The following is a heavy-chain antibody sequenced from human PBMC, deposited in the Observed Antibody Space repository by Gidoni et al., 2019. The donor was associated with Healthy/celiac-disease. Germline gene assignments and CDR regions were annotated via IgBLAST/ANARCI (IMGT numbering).Heavy chain of an antibody. J-gene: IGHJ4*02. CDR1: GFTFSNAW. Sequence: EVQLVESGGGLVKPGGSLRLSCAASGFTFSNAWMSWFRQAPGKGLEWVGRIKSKTDGGTTDYAAPVKSRFTISRDDSKNTLYLQMNNLKTEDTAVYYCTTDLLGYYYGSGSYYPFDYWGQGTLVTVSS. V-gene: IGHV3-15*01. CDR3: TTDLLGYYYGSGSYYPFDY. CDR2: IKSKTDGGTT. D-gene: IGHD3-10*01.